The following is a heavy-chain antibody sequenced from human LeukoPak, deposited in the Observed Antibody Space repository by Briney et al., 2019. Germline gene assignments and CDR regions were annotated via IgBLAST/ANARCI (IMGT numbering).Heavy chain of an antibody. Sequence: SETLSLTCSVFGDSFNEYYWDWVRQPPGKGLQWIGYIYHNGNSNYNPSLKGRLTISVDTAKNQFSLKLTSVTAADTAVYYCARDGGLQSHFDYWGQGALVTVSS. J-gene: IGHJ4*02. V-gene: IGHV4-59*01. CDR3: ARDGGLQSHFDY. CDR2: IYHNGNS. CDR1: GDSFNEYY. D-gene: IGHD5-24*01.